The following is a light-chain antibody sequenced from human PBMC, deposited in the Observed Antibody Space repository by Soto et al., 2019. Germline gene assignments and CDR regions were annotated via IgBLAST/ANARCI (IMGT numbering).Light chain of an antibody. CDR3: QQNYSAMWT. CDR1: QGISTY. J-gene: IGKJ1*01. V-gene: IGKV1-39*01. CDR2: AAS. Sequence: DIQMTQSPSSLSASVGDRLTITCRASQGISTYLNWYQQKPGKAPKLLIYAASTLQSGVPSRFSGSGSETDFTLNISSLQPEDFESYSCQQNYSAMWTFGQGTKVDIK.